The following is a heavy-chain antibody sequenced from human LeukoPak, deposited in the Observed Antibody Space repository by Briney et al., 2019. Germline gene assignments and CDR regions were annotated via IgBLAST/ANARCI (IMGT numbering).Heavy chain of an antibody. CDR3: ATRSSG. CDR1: GATVSANY. Sequence: PGGPLRLSSAAPGATVSANYMSWVRQAPGEGLEWVSVIYSGGSTYYADSVKGRFTISRDNSKNTLYLQMNSLRAEDTAVYYCATRSSGWGQGTLVTVSS. V-gene: IGHV3-53*01. CDR2: IYSGGST. J-gene: IGHJ4*02. D-gene: IGHD6-19*01.